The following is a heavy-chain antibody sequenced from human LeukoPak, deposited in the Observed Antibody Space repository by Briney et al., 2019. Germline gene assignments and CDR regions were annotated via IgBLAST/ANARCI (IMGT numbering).Heavy chain of an antibody. CDR2: IKSKTDGGTT. V-gene: IGHV3-15*01. D-gene: IGHD3-16*01. CDR1: GFTFSNAW. CDR3: TTVGVITFGGAGY. J-gene: IGHJ4*02. Sequence: GGSLRLSCAASGFTFSNAWMSWARQAPGKGLEWVGRIKSKTDGGTTDYAATVKGRFTTSRDDSKNTLNLQINSLKTEGTAVYYCTTVGVITFGGAGYWGQGTLVTVSS.